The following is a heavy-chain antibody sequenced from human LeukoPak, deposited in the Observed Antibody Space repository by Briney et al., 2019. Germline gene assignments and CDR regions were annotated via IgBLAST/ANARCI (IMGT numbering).Heavy chain of an antibody. CDR2: IYSGGST. Sequence: GGSLRLSCAASGFTVSSNYMSWVRQAPGKGLEWVSVIYSGGSTYYADSVKGRFTISRDNSKNTLYLQMNSLRAEDTAVYYCARETRVVPSTTYYFDYWGQGTLVTVSS. V-gene: IGHV3-53*01. D-gene: IGHD2-2*01. J-gene: IGHJ4*02. CDR3: ARETRVVPSTTYYFDY. CDR1: GFTVSSNY.